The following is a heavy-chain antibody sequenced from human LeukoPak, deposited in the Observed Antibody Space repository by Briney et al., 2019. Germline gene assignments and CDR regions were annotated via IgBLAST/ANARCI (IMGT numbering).Heavy chain of an antibody. J-gene: IGHJ4*02. CDR1: GFIFSSYE. D-gene: IGHD4-11*01. Sequence: GGSLRLSCAASGFIFSSYEMNWVRQAPGKGLEWVSYISSSGSTIYYADSVKGRFTISRDNAKNSLYLQMNSLRAEDTAVYYCASGQTTILFDYWGQGTLVTVSS. V-gene: IGHV3-48*03. CDR3: ASGQTTILFDY. CDR2: ISSSGSTI.